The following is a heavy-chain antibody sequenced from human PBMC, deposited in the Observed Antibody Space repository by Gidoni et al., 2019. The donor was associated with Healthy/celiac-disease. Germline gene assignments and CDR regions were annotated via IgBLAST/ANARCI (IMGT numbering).Heavy chain of an antibody. D-gene: IGHD6-19*01. CDR1: GFTFSSYS. CDR3: ARCGRSSGWYPIDY. CDR2: ISSSSSYI. J-gene: IGHJ4*02. V-gene: IGHV3-21*01. Sequence: EVQLVESGGGLVKPGGSLRLSCAASGFTFSSYSMNWVRQAPGKGLEWVSSISSSSSYIYYADSVKGRFTISRDNAKNSLYLQMNSLRAEDTAVYYCARCGRSSGWYPIDYWGQGTLVTVSS.